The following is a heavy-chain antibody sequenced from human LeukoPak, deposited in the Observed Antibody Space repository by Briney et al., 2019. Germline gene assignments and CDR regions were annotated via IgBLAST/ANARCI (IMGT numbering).Heavy chain of an antibody. Sequence: GGSLRLSCAASGFTFSSYSMNWVRQAPGKGLEWVSSISSSSSYIYYADSVKGRFTISGDNAKNSLYLQMNSLRAEDTAVYYCARDYLGANNFDYWGQGTLVTVSS. J-gene: IGHJ4*02. D-gene: IGHD3-16*01. CDR3: ARDYLGANNFDY. CDR2: ISSSSSYI. V-gene: IGHV3-21*01. CDR1: GFTFSSYS.